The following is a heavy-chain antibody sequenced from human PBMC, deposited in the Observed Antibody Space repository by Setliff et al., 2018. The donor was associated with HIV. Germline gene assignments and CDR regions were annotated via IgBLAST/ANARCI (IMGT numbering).Heavy chain of an antibody. CDR2: IVAGSGNT. Sequence: GASVKVSCKTSGFTFTTSTMQWVRQARGQRLEWKGWIVAGSGNTNYAQKFQERVTITRDMSTNTAYMELSSLRFEDAAVYYCARTEYYDFWSGPRGFDPWGQGTLVTVSS. J-gene: IGHJ5*02. D-gene: IGHD3-3*01. CDR1: GFTFTTST. CDR3: ARTEYYDFWSGPRGFDP. V-gene: IGHV1-58*02.